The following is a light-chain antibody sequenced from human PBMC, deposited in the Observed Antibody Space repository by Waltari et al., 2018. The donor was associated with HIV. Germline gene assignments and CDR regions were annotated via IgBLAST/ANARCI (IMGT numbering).Light chain of an antibody. Sequence: ITCRASQGIINFLAWFQQKPGKAPKSLIFSASTLHPGVPSRFSGSGSGTDFTLTISNLQFEDFATYYCQQYNSYPQTFAQGTKV. CDR1: QGIINF. CDR3: QQYNSYPQT. V-gene: IGKV1-16*01. J-gene: IGKJ1*01. CDR2: SAS.